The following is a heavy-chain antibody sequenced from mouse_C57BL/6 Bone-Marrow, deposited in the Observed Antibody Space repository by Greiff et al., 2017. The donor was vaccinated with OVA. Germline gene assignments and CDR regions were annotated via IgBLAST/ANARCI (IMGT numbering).Heavy chain of an antibody. CDR1: GYTFTSYW. CDR2: IHPNSGST. CDR3: ARRKNSNYFFDY. D-gene: IGHD2-5*01. Sequence: VQLQQPGAELVKPGASVKLSCKASGYTFTSYWMHWVKQRPGQGLEWIGMIHPNSGSTNYNEKFKSKATLTVDNSSSTAYMQLSSLTSEDSAVYYCARRKNSNYFFDYWGQGTTLTVSS. V-gene: IGHV1-64*01. J-gene: IGHJ2*01.